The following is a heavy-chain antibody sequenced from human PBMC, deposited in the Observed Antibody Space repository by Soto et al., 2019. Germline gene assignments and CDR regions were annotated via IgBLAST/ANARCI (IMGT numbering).Heavy chain of an antibody. V-gene: IGHV3-64D*09. CDR1: GFTFSSYA. J-gene: IGHJ4*02. D-gene: IGHD6-19*01. Sequence: GGSLRLSCSASGFTFSSYAMHWVRQAPGKGLEYVSAISSNGGSTYYADSVEGRFTISRDNSKNTLYLQMSSLRAEDTAVYYCVRPGSSGWYDYWGQGTLVTVSS. CDR3: VRPGSSGWYDY. CDR2: ISSNGGST.